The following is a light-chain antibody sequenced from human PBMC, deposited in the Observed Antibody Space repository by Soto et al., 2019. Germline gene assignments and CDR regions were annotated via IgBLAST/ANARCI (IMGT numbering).Light chain of an antibody. Sequence: NFMLTQPHSVSESPGKTVTISCTRSSGSIASNYVQWYQQRPGSAPTTMIYKDDQRPSGVPDRFSGSIDSSSNSASLTISGLKTEDEADYYCQSYDDNNQVFGGGTKLTVL. CDR3: QSYDDNNQV. CDR1: SGSIASNY. V-gene: IGLV6-57*04. J-gene: IGLJ3*02. CDR2: KDD.